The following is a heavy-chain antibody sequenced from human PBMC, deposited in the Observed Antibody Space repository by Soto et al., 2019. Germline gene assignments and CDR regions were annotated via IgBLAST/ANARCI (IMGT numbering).Heavy chain of an antibody. V-gene: IGHV4-59*01. D-gene: IGHD1-7*01. J-gene: IGHJ3*02. CDR1: GGSISSYY. CDR3: ARNYGVDDAFDI. Sequence: LSLTCTDCGGSISSYYWSWIRQPPGKGLEWIGYIYYSGSTNYNPSLKSRVTISVDTSKNQFSLKLSSVTAADTAVYYCARNYGVDDAFDIWGQGTMVTVSS. CDR2: IYYSGST.